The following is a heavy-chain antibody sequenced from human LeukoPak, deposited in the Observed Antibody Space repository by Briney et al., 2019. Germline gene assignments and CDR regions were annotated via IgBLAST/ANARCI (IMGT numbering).Heavy chain of an antibody. J-gene: IGHJ4*02. D-gene: IGHD4-11*01. CDR1: GHSISSGYY. CDR2: IYHSGST. V-gene: IGHV4-38-2*01. Sequence: SETLSLTCAVSGHSISSGYYWGWIRQPPGKGLEWIGSIYHSGSTYYNPSLKSRVTISVDTSKNQFSLKLSSVTAADTAVYYCARQLGGMTTVTTILDYWGQGTLVTVSS. CDR3: ARQLGGMTTVTTILDY.